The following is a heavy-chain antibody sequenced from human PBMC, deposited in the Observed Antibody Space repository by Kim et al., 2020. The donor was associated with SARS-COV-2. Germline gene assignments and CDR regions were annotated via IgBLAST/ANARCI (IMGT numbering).Heavy chain of an antibody. Sequence: GGSLRLSCAASGFTFSSYAMHWVRQAPGKGLEWVAVISYDGSNKYYADSVKGRFTISRDNSKNTLYLQMNSLRAEDTAVYYCARDTDKRGLVLWYWGQGTLVPVSS. V-gene: IGHV3-30-3*01. D-gene: IGHD2-21*01. J-gene: IGHJ4*02. CDR1: GFTFSSYA. CDR3: ARDTDKRGLVLWY. CDR2: ISYDGSNK.